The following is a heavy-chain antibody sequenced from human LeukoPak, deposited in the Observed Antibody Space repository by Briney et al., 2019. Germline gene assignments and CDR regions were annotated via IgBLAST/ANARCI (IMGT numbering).Heavy chain of an antibody. D-gene: IGHD3-10*01. CDR2: ISSSSSTI. J-gene: IGHJ4*02. CDR3: ARDLYYYGSGSYPPDY. Sequence: GGSLRLSCAASGFIFSSYTMNWVRQAPGKGLEWVSYISSSSSTIYYADSVKGRFTISRDNAKNSLYLQMNSLRAEDTAVYYCARDLYYYGSGSYPPDYWGQGTLVTVSS. CDR1: GFIFSSYT. V-gene: IGHV3-48*01.